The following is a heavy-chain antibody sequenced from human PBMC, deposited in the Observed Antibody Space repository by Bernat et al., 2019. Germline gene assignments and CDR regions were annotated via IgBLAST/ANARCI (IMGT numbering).Heavy chain of an antibody. J-gene: IGHJ4*02. D-gene: IGHD3-10*01. CDR3: AREGVITMVRGVLYYFDY. Sequence: EVQLVESGGGLVQPGGSLRLFCAASGFTFSSYSMNWVRQAPGKGLEWVSYISSSSSTIYYADSVKGRFTISRDNAKNSLYLQMNSLRDEDTAVYYCAREGVITMVRGVLYYFDYWGQGTLVTVSS. V-gene: IGHV3-48*02. CDR2: ISSSSSTI. CDR1: GFTFSSYS.